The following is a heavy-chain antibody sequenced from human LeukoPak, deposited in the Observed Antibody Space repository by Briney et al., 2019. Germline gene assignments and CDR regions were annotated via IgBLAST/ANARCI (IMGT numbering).Heavy chain of an antibody. CDR2: INPNSCGT. D-gene: IGHD1-26*01. CDR3: ARGLDEWELGY. V-gene: IGHV1-2*02. CDR1: GYTFTGFY. Sequence: ASVKVSCKTSGYTFTGFYIHWVRQAPGQGLEWMGWINPNSCGTNSAQKFQGRVTMTRDTSITTAYMKLSRLRSADTAVYYFARGLDEWELGYWGQGTLVTVSS. J-gene: IGHJ4*02.